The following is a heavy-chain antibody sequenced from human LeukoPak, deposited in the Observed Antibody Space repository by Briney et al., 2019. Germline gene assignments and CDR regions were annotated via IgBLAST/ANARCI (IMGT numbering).Heavy chain of an antibody. CDR2: IYHSGST. Sequence: PSETLSVTCAVSGYSISSGYYWGWIRQPPGKGLEWIGSIYHSGSTYYNPSLKSRVTISVDTSKNQFSLKLNSVTAADTAVYYCARGEYSSGWYFDYWGQGTLVTVSS. J-gene: IGHJ4*02. V-gene: IGHV4-38-2*01. D-gene: IGHD6-19*01. CDR1: GYSISSGYY. CDR3: ARGEYSSGWYFDY.